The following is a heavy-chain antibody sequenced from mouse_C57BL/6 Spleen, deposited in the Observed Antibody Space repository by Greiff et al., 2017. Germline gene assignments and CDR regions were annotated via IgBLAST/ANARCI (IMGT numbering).Heavy chain of an antibody. CDR3: AGGYYYGSSPYAMDD. D-gene: IGHD1-1*01. CDR1: GYTFTDHT. Sequence: QVQLKQSDAELVKPGASVKISCKVSGYTFTDHTIHWMKQRPEQGLEWIGYIYPRDGSTKYNEKFKGKATLTADTSSSLAYMQLNSLTSEDSAVYVCAGGYYYGSSPYAMDDWGQGTSVTVSS. V-gene: IGHV1-78*01. J-gene: IGHJ4*01. CDR2: IYPRDGST.